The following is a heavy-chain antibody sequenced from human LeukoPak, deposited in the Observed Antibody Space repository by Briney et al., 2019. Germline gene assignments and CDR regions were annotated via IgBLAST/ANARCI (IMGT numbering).Heavy chain of an antibody. CDR1: GGSISSYY. CDR3: ARGRDGYNPFDH. CDR2: IYYSGST. V-gene: IGHV4-59*01. D-gene: IGHD5-24*01. J-gene: IGHJ4*02. Sequence: SETLSLTRTVSGGSISSYYWNWIRQPPGKGLEWIGYIYYSGSTNYNPSLKSRVTISVDTSKNQFSLKLSSVTAADTAVYYCARGRDGYNPFDHWGQGALVTVSS.